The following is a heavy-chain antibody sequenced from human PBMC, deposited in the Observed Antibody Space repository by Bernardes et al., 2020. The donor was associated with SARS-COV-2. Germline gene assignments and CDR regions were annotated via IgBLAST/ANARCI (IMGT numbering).Heavy chain of an antibody. CDR3: ASGSVGIADS. CDR1: GGAFSNDN. Sequence: SVKVSCTASGGAFSNDNISWVRQAPGQGPEWMGVIIPIFGATTYAQKFEGRVTFTADESTSTAYMELRSLRFEDTAVYFCASGSVGIADSWGQGTLVTVSS. CDR2: IIPIFGAT. J-gene: IGHJ5*02. V-gene: IGHV1-69*13. D-gene: IGHD6-13*01.